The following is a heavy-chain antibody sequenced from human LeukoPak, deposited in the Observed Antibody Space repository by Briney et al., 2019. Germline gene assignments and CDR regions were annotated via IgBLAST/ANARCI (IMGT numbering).Heavy chain of an antibody. D-gene: IGHD3-9*01. J-gene: IGHJ4*02. CDR1: GGSISSTNW. Sequence: SGTLSLTCAVSGGSISSTNWWSWVRQPPGKGLEWIGEIYHSGSTNYNPSLKSRVTISVDKSKNQFSLKLSSVTAADTAVYYCARGGMVLRYFDWLSKPTIHFDYWGQGTLVTVSS. CDR2: IYHSGST. CDR3: ARGGMVLRYFDWLSKPTIHFDY. V-gene: IGHV4-4*02.